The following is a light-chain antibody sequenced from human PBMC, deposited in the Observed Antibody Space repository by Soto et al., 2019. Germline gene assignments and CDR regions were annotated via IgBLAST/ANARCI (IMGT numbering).Light chain of an antibody. CDR1: QSISSY. Sequence: DIQMTQSPSSLSASVGDRATITCRASQSISSYVNWYQQKPGKAPNLLLYIASNLESGVPSRFSGSGSGTDFTLTISGLQPEDFANYFCQQSYSRPLAFGQGTKVEIK. J-gene: IGKJ1*01. CDR3: QQSYSRPLA. CDR2: IAS. V-gene: IGKV1-39*01.